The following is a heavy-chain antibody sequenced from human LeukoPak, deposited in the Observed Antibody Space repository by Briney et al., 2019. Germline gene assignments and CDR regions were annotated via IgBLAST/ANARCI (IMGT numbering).Heavy chain of an antibody. Sequence: GESLKISCKGSGYSFTSYWIGWVRQMPGKGLEWMGIIYSGDSDTRYSPSFQGQVTISADKSISTAYLQWSSLKASDTAMYYCARHLLLGDYYYYYYVDVWGKGTTVTVSS. D-gene: IGHD1-26*01. CDR1: GYSFTSYW. CDR2: IYSGDSDT. J-gene: IGHJ6*03. CDR3: ARHLLLGDYYYYYYVDV. V-gene: IGHV5-51*01.